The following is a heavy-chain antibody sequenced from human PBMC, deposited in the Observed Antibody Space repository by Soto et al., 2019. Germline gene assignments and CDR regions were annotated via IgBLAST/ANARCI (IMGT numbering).Heavy chain of an antibody. V-gene: IGHV3-23*01. Sequence: EVHLLDSGGGLVQPGGSLRLSCAASGFTFRTYAMSWVRQAPGKGLEWVSTISDSGTTYYANSVKGRFTISRDNSRNTLELQMNSLRVEDTAVYYCAKGGEGSCSRTSCLYFSDSWGQGTLVTVSS. CDR3: AKGGEGSCSRTSCLYFSDS. CDR2: ISDSGTT. J-gene: IGHJ5*02. D-gene: IGHD2-2*01. CDR1: GFTFRTYA.